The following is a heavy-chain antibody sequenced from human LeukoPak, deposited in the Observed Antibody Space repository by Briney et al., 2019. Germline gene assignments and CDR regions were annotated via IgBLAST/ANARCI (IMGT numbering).Heavy chain of an antibody. J-gene: IGHJ4*02. V-gene: IGHV3-15*01. CDR2: IKSKTDGGTT. Sequence: GGSLRLSCTASGFTLFTFNNAWTSWVRQTPGKGLEWIGRIKSKTDGGTTEYTAPVKGRFSISRDDSKNTVYLQVNSLKTEDTAVYYCTTDLLDYWGQGTLVTVSS. CDR1: GFTLFTFNNAW. CDR3: TTDLLDY.